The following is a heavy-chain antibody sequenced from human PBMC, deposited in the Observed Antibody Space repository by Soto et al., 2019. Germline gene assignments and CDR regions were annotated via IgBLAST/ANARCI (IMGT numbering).Heavy chain of an antibody. D-gene: IGHD2-21*02. Sequence: SETLSLTCTVSGGSISSSSYYWGWIRQPPGKGLEWIGNIYYSGSTYYNPSLKSRVTISVDTSKNQFSLKLSAVTAADTAVYYCARDLWGYCGTDCYPLDVWGQGTTVTVSS. J-gene: IGHJ6*02. CDR2: IYYSGST. V-gene: IGHV4-39*07. CDR3: ARDLWGYCGTDCYPLDV. CDR1: GGSISSSSYY.